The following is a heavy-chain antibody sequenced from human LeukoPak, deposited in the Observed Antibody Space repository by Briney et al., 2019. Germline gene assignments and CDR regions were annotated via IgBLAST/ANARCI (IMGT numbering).Heavy chain of an antibody. CDR1: VGSISLYY. CDR2: IYYSGST. D-gene: IGHD5-12*01. J-gene: IGHJ4*02. V-gene: IGHV4-59*01. CDR3: ARLSGYDWESFYDY. Sequence: WEPLSLTCTVSVGSISLYYGRWIRHPPGKGLEWIGYIYYSGSTYYNPSLKNRVTISVHTSKNQFSLKLSSVTAADTAVYYCARLSGYDWESFYDYWGQGTLVIVSS.